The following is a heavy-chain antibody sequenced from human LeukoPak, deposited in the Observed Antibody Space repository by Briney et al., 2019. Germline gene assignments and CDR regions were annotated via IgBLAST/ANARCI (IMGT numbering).Heavy chain of an antibody. CDR1: GYTFTSYG. CDR2: ISAYNGNT. CDR3: ARDYSGSGSYSDY. J-gene: IGHJ4*02. D-gene: IGHD3-10*01. Sequence: ASVKVSYKASGYTFTSYGISWVRQAPGQGLEWMGWISAYNGNTNYAQKLLGRVTMTSDTSTSTAYMELSSLRSDDTAVYFCARDYSGSGSYSDYWGQGTLVTVSS. V-gene: IGHV1-18*01.